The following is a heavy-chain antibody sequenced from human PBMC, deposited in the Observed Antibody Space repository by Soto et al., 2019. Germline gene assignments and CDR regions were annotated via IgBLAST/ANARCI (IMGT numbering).Heavy chain of an antibody. D-gene: IGHD3-9*01. CDR1: GYSFTSYW. CDR2: IYPGDSDT. V-gene: IGHV5-51*01. J-gene: IGHJ6*02. CDR3: ARLSVDDMATNHYYSYGMDV. Sequence: GESLKISCKGSGYSFTSYWIGWVRQMPGKGLEWMGIIYPGDSDTRYSPSFQGQVTISADKSISTAYLQWSSLKASDTAMYYCARLSVDDMATNHYYSYGMDVWGPGTLVTLSS.